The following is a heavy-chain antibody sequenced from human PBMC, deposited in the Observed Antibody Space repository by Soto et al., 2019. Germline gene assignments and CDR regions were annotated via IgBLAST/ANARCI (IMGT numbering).Heavy chain of an antibody. CDR3: TTDYTDGQADPTDY. CDR2: IKSKTDGGTT. D-gene: IGHD3-16*01. Sequence: PGGSLRLSCAASGFTFSNAWMNWVRQAPGKGLEWVGRIKSKTDGGTTDYAAPVKGRFTISRDDSKNTLYLQMNSLKTEDTAVYYCTTDYTDGQADPTDYWGQGTLVTVSS. J-gene: IGHJ4*02. V-gene: IGHV3-15*07. CDR1: GFTFSNAW.